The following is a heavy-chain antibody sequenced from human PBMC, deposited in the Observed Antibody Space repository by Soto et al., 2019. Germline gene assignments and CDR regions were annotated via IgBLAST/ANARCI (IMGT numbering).Heavy chain of an antibody. CDR3: AKDRFGIVGPVDY. Sequence: EVQLLESGGDLEQPGGSLRLSCAASGLIFSDYAMSWVRQAPGKGLECVACISGSGDKTFYADSVKGRFTISRDNSKNTVSLHMNSVRVDDTAVYFCAKDRFGIVGPVDYWGPGTLVTVSS. J-gene: IGHJ4*02. CDR2: ISGSGDKT. V-gene: IGHV3-23*01. D-gene: IGHD1-26*01. CDR1: GLIFSDYA.